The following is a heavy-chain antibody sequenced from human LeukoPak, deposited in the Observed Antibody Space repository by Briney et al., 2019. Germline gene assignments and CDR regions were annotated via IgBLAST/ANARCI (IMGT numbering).Heavy chain of an antibody. CDR1: GFTFNGHT. CDR2: ISYDGNDK. CDR3: ARGGEDRERYRPFDH. J-gene: IGHJ4*02. V-gene: IGHV3-30-3*01. Sequence: GGSLRLSCAASGFTFNGHTIRWVRQAPGKGLEGVAAISYDGNDKYYADPVKGRFTISRDNSKNTLYLQMDSLRAEDTAVYYFARGGEDRERYRPFDHWGQGTLVSVSS. D-gene: IGHD1-26*01.